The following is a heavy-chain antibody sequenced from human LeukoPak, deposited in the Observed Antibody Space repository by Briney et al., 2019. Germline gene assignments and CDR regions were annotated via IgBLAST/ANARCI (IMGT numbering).Heavy chain of an antibody. CDR3: ARGWRSLQSNQISPFDS. D-gene: IGHD5-24*01. J-gene: IGHJ4*02. V-gene: IGHV1-18*04. CDR1: GYAFTDYG. CDR2: ISVYTGAT. Sequence: GASVKVSCKASGYAFTDYGICWVRQAPGHGLEWLGWISVYTGATNYAQNLQARVTMTTDTATSTAYMELRSLTSDDTAMYYCARGWRSLQSNQISPFDSWGLGTLVAVSS.